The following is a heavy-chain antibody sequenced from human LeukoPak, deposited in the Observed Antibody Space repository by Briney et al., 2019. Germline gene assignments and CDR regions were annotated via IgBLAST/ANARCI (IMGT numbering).Heavy chain of an antibody. CDR2: FSGSADST. CDR1: GXTFSNYA. V-gene: IGHV3-23*01. J-gene: IGHJ4*02. D-gene: IGHD3-10*01. Sequence: GGSLRLSCAASGXTFSNYAMSWVRQAPGKGLKWVLAFSGSADSTYYADSVKGRFTISRDNSKNTLYLQMNSLRAEDTAVYFCAKVSAHSYYYGSGSYYQFWGQGTLVTVS. CDR3: AKVSAHSYYYGSGSYYQF.